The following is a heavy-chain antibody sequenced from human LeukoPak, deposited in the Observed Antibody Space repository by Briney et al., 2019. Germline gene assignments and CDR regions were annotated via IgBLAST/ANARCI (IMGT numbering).Heavy chain of an antibody. CDR3: AKSPRGSRIDY. D-gene: IGHD3-10*01. J-gene: IGHJ4*02. CDR2: ISSSGGTT. V-gene: IGHV3-23*01. Sequence: PGGSLRLSCAASGFALSSYAMTWVRQAPGKGLEWVSTISSSGGTTYYADSVKGRFTISRDNSKNTLYLQMNGLRAEGTALYYCAKSPRGSRIDYWGQGTLVTVSS. CDR1: GFALSSYA.